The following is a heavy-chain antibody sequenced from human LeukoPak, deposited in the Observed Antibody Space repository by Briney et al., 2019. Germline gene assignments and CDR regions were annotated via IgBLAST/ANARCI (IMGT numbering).Heavy chain of an antibody. CDR3: ARDRSGSWTIDY. V-gene: IGHV3-30*03. CDR2: ISDDGSNK. D-gene: IGHD3-10*01. Sequence: GRSLRLSCAASGFTFSSYGMHWVRQVSGKGLEWVAAISDDGSNKYYADSVKGRFTISRDKSKNTLYLQMNSLRAEDTAVYYCARDRSGSWTIDYWGQGTLVTVSP. CDR1: GFTFSSYG. J-gene: IGHJ4*02.